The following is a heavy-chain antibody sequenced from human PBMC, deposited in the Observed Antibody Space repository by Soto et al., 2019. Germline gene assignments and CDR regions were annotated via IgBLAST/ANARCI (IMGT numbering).Heavy chain of an antibody. V-gene: IGHV4-30-4*01. D-gene: IGHD3-10*01. CDR2: IYYSGST. J-gene: IGHJ4*02. Sequence: QVQLQESGPGLVKPSQTLSLTCTVSGGSISSGDYYWSWIRQPPGKGLEWIGYIYYSGSTYYNPSLKSRVTISVDTSNNQFSLKLSSVTAADTAVYYCARRSMVRGVHDSFDYWGQGTLVTVSS. CDR3: ARRSMVRGVHDSFDY. CDR1: GGSISSGDYY.